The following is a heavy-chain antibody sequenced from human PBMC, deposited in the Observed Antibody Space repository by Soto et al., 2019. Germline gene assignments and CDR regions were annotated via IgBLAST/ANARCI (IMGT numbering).Heavy chain of an antibody. V-gene: IGHV3-30-3*01. J-gene: IGHJ4*02. CDR3: ARDPYGGYIFDS. CDR1: GFLFRNYA. Sequence: ESGGGVVQSGTSLRLSCAASGFLFRNYAMHWVRQSPAKGLEWLAVISFDGANIFYAGAAKGRFTISRDNSKQTLYLQLDSLRPEDTGVYFCARDPYGGYIFDSWGPCTQVTLSS. CDR2: ISFDGANI. D-gene: IGHD5-12*01.